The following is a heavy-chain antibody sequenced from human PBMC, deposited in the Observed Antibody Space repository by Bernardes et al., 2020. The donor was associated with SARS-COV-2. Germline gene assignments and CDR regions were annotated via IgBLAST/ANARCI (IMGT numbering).Heavy chain of an antibody. Sequence: GGSLRLSCAASGFTFSSYAMSWVRQAPGKGLEWVSAISGSGGSTYYADSVKGRFTISRDNSKNTLYLQMNSLRAEDTAVYYCAKLITMIVVDQDYFDYWGQGTLVTVSS. V-gene: IGHV3-23*01. CDR1: GFTFSSYA. J-gene: IGHJ4*02. CDR2: ISGSGGST. CDR3: AKLITMIVVDQDYFDY. D-gene: IGHD3-22*01.